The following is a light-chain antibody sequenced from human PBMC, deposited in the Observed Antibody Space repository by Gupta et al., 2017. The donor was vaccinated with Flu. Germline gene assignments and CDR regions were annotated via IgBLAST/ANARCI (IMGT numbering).Light chain of an antibody. J-gene: IGKJ2*01. CDR2: WSS. CDR1: QSCWDSPYNKKY. Sequence: DIVMSQSTDFLTVSPGERATINCKSSQSCWDSPYNKKYLAWYQQKAGQSPKLLIYWSSTRESGVPDSFSGRGSGTNFALTISSLQAEDVAVYYCHQDDGPPHNFGQGTKLEIK. V-gene: IGKV4-1*01. CDR3: HQDDGPPHN.